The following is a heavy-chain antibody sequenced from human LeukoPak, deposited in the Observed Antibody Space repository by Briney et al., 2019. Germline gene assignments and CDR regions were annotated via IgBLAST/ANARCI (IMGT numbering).Heavy chain of an antibody. V-gene: IGHV4-39*01. CDR2: IYYSGST. D-gene: IGHD1-1*01. Sequence: PSETLSLTCTVSGGSISSSYYYWGWIRQSPGKGLEWIGTIYYSGSTYYNPSLKSRVTISVDTSKNQSSLKLSSVTAPDTAVYYCARHEDRNWYFDHWGQGTLVTVSS. CDR3: ARHEDRNWYFDH. J-gene: IGHJ4*02. CDR1: GGSISSSYYY.